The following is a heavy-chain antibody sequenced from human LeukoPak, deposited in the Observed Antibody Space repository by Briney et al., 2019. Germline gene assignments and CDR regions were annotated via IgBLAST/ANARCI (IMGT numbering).Heavy chain of an antibody. V-gene: IGHV3-74*03. CDR3: AKELKTYYYDSSGYRGDAFDI. CDR1: GFAFSTYW. J-gene: IGHJ3*02. CDR2: INSGGDSI. Sequence: GGSLRLSCAASGFAFSTYWMHWVRHAPGKGLVWVSRINSGGDSITYADSVKGRFTISRDNSKNTLYLQMNSLRAEDTAVYYCAKELKTYYYDSSGYRGDAFDIWGQGTMVTVSS. D-gene: IGHD3-22*01.